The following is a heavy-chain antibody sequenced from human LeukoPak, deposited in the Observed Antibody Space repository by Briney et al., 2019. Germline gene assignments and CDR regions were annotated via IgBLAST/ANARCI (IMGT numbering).Heavy chain of an antibody. V-gene: IGHV3-23*01. CDR3: TKDPGSSSSSSPLFDY. J-gene: IGHJ4*02. CDR1: GFTYDDFG. D-gene: IGHD6-6*01. Sequence: GGSLRLSCAASGFTYDDFGMSWVRQAPGKGLEWVSGISGSGGSTYYADSVKGRFSISRDNSKNTLYLQMNSLRAEDTAIYYCTKDPGSSSSSSPLFDYWGQGTLVTVSS. CDR2: ISGSGGST.